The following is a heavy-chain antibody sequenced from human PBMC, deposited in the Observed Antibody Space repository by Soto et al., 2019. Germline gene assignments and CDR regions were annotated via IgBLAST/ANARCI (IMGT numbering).Heavy chain of an antibody. CDR2: ISAYNGNT. CDR3: ARDLDRNYGSGSYSFDY. J-gene: IGHJ4*02. CDR1: GYTFTSYG. V-gene: IGHV1-18*01. Sequence: ASVKVSCKASGYTFTSYGISWVRQAPGQGLEWMGWISAYNGNTNYAQKLQGRVTMTTDKTTSTAYMELRSLRSDDTAVYYCARDLDRNYGSGSYSFDYWGQGTLVTVSS. D-gene: IGHD3-10*01.